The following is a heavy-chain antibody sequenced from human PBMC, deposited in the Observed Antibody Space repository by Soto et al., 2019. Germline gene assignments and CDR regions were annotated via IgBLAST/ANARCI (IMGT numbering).Heavy chain of an antibody. CDR3: AKSLSASPNYFFDY. CDR1: GFPFSSYA. J-gene: IGHJ4*02. Sequence: EMQLLVSGGGLVQPGGSLRLSCAASGFPFSSYAMSWVRQAPGKGLEWVSGISGSGGLTYYADSVKGRFTISRDNSKNTLYLQMNRLIADDKAVYYCAKSLSASPNYFFDYWGQGTLVSVSS. CDR2: ISGSGGLT. V-gene: IGHV3-23*01.